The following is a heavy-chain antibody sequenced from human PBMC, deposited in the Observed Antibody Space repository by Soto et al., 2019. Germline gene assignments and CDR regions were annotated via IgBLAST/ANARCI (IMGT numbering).Heavy chain of an antibody. D-gene: IGHD3-3*01. Sequence: PSETLSLTCTVSGGSISSSSYYWDWIRQPPGKGLEWIGSIYYGGSTYYNPSLKSRVTISVDTSKNQFSLKLSSVTAADTAVYYCARGVGVVTFFDYWGQGTLVTVSS. CDR2: IYYGGST. CDR3: ARGVGVVTFFDY. J-gene: IGHJ4*02. CDR1: GGSISSSSYY. V-gene: IGHV4-39*07.